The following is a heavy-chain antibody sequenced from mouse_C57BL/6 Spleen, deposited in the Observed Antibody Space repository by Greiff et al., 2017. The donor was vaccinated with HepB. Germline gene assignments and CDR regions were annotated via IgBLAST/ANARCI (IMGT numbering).Heavy chain of an antibody. CDR2: INPNNGGT. CDR1: GYTFTDYN. V-gene: IGHV1-22*01. CDR3: APLYDYDSAWFAY. Sequence: EVKLEESGPELVKPGASVKMSCKASGYTFTDYNMHWVKQSHGKSLEWIGYINPNNGGTSYNQKFKGKATLTVNKSSSTAYMELRSLTSEDSAVYYCAPLYDYDSAWFAYWGQGTLVTVSA. J-gene: IGHJ3*01. D-gene: IGHD2-4*01.